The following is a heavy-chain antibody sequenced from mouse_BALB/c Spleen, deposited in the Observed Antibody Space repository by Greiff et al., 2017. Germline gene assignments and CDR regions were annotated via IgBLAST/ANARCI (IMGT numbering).Heavy chain of an antibody. CDR1: GFSLTGYG. CDR3: ARDRDYRYDGKSMDY. Sequence: QVQLKESGPGLVAPSQSLSITCTVSGFSLTGYGVNWVRQPPGKGLEWLGMIWGDGSTDYNSALKSRLSISKDNSKSQVFLKMNSLQTDDTARYYCARDRDYRYDGKSMDYWGQGTSVTVSS. J-gene: IGHJ4*01. D-gene: IGHD2-14*01. V-gene: IGHV2-6-7*01. CDR2: IWGDGST.